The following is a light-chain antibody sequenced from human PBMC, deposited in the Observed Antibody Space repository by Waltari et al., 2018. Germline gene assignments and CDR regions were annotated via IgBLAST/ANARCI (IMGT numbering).Light chain of an antibody. CDR3: QQHDSYPLT. CDR2: AAS. J-gene: IGKJ4*01. V-gene: IGKV1-9*01. Sequence: DIQLTQSPSFLSASVVDRVTIPCRASQGISSYLAWYQQKPGKAPKLLIYAASTLQSGVPSRFSGSGSGTEFTLTISSLQPEDFVSYYCQQHDSYPLTFGGGTKVEIK. CDR1: QGISSY.